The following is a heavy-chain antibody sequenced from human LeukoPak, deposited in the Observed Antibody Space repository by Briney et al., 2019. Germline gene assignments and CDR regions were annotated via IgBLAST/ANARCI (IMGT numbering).Heavy chain of an antibody. CDR2: FDPEDGET. V-gene: IGHV1-24*01. CDR1: GYTLTELS. D-gene: IGHD3-3*01. CDR3: ATDSQRYYDFWSGYF. Sequence: ASVKVSCKVSGYTLTELSMHWVRQAPGKGLEWVGGFDPEDGETIYAQKFQGRVTMTEDTSTDTAYMELSSLRSEDTAVYYCATDSQRYYDFWSGYFWGQGTLVTVSS. J-gene: IGHJ4*02.